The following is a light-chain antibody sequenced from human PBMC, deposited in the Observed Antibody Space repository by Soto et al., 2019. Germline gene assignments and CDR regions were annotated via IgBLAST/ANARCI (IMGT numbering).Light chain of an antibody. CDR2: LGS. CDR1: QSLQHRNGYKY. CDR3: MQALQTPWT. V-gene: IGKV2-28*01. J-gene: IGKJ1*01. Sequence: DIVMTQSPLSLPVAPGEPASISCRSSQSLQHRNGYKYVNWYLQKPGQSPQLLIYLGSNRASGVPDRFSGSGSGTDFTLKISRVEAEDVGIYYCMQALQTPWTFGQGTKVEIK.